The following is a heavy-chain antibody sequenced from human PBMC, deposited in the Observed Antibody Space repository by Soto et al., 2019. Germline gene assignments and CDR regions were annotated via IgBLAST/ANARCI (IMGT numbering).Heavy chain of an antibody. V-gene: IGHV3-15*07. CDR2: IKSKTDGGTT. Sequence: PGGSLRLSCAAFGFTFSNAWMNWVRQAPGKGLEWVGRIKSKTDGGTTDYAAPVKGRFTISRDDSKNTLYLQMNSLKTEDTAVYYCIHYCGADCRPYYYYYYGMDVWGQGTTVTVSS. D-gene: IGHD2-21*02. J-gene: IGHJ6*02. CDR1: GFTFSNAW. CDR3: IHYCGADCRPYYYYYYGMDV.